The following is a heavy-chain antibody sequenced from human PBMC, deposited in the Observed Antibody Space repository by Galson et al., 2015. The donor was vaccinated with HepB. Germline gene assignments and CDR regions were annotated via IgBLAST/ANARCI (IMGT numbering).Heavy chain of an antibody. Sequence: SVKVSCKASGYTFTSYAMHWVRQAPGQRLEWMGWINAGNGNTKYSQKFQGRVTITRDTAASTAYMALSSLRSEDTAVYYCARESHYYDSSGYYGYFDLWGRGTLVTVSS. V-gene: IGHV1-3*01. D-gene: IGHD3-22*01. CDR2: INAGNGNT. J-gene: IGHJ2*01. CDR3: ARESHYYDSSGYYGYFDL. CDR1: GYTFTSYA.